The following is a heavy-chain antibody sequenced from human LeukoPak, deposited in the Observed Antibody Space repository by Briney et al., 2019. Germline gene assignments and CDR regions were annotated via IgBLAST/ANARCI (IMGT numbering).Heavy chain of an antibody. D-gene: IGHD3-22*01. CDR1: GGSISSYY. V-gene: IGHV4-39*07. J-gene: IGHJ5*02. Sequence: PSETLSLTCTVSGGSISSYYWGWIRQPPGKGLEWIGSIYYSGSTYYNPSLKSRVTISVDTSKNQFSLKLSSVTAADTAVYYCARPYYDSSGYRPGGFDPWGQGTLVTVSS. CDR3: ARPYYDSSGYRPGGFDP. CDR2: IYYSGST.